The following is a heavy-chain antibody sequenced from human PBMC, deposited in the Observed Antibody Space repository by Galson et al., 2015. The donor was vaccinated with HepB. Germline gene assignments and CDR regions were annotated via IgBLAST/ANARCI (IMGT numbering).Heavy chain of an antibody. CDR3: ARARIAVAGFDY. CDR2: INNDGSST. CDR1: GFTFSTYW. Sequence: SLRLSCAASGFTFSTYWMHWVRQAPGKGLVWVSRINNDGSSTTYADSVKGRFTISRDNAKNTLYLQMNSLRAEDTAVYYCARARIAVAGFDYWGQGTLVTVSS. D-gene: IGHD6-19*01. J-gene: IGHJ4*02. V-gene: IGHV3-74*01.